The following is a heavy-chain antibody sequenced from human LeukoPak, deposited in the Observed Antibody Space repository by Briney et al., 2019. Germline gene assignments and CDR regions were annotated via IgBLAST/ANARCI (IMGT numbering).Heavy chain of an antibody. CDR3: AREDCSSTSCFPDY. D-gene: IGHD2-2*01. J-gene: IGHJ4*02. V-gene: IGHV3-11*06. CDR2: ISSSSSYT. CDR1: GGSISSGDYY. Sequence: LSLTCTVSGGSISSGDYYWSWIRQPPGKGLEWVSYISSSSSYTNYADSVKGRFTISRDNAKNSLYLQMNSLRAEDTAVYYCAREDCSSTSCFPDYWGQGTLVTVSS.